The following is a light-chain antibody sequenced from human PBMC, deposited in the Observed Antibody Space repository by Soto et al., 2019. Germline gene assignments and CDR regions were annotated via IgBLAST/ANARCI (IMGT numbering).Light chain of an antibody. CDR1: SSDVGGYNY. CDR2: DVS. V-gene: IGLV2-11*01. J-gene: IGLJ1*01. Sequence: QSVLTQPRSVSGSPGQSVTISCTGTSSDVGGYNYVSWYRQHPGKVPKLLIYDVSKRPSGVPDRFSGSKSGNTASLTISGLQAEDEADYYCCSYAGSPYVFGTGTKLTVL. CDR3: CSYAGSPYV.